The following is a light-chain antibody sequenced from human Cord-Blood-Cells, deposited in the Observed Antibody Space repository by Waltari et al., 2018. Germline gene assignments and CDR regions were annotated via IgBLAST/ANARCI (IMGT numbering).Light chain of an antibody. Sequence: DIQMTQSPSTLSASVGDRVTITCRASQSISSWLAWYQQKPGKAPKLLIYKASSLESGVPPRFSGSGSGTEFTLTISSLQPDDFATYYRQQYNSYSGTFGQGTRVEIK. CDR3: QQYNSYSGT. CDR2: KAS. CDR1: QSISSW. J-gene: IGKJ1*01. V-gene: IGKV1-5*03.